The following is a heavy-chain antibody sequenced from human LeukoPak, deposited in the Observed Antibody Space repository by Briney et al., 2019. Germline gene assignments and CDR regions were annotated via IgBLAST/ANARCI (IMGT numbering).Heavy chain of an antibody. D-gene: IGHD2-15*01. CDR2: TYYSSEWHH. V-gene: IGHV6-1*01. CDR3: ARGRYCGGGTCYHFDS. Sequence: PSQTLSLTCAVSGDSFFWNSVAWNWIRQSPSRGLEWLGRTYYSSEWHHDYAVSVKSRINITADTFKSQFSLHLNTATPEDTAVYFCARGRYCGGGTCYHFDSWGQGTLVTVSS. CDR1: GDSFFWNSVA. J-gene: IGHJ4*02.